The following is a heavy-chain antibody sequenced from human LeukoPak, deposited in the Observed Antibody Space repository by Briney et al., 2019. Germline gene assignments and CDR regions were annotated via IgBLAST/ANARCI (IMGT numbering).Heavy chain of an antibody. V-gene: IGHV3-30*19. J-gene: IGHJ4*02. Sequence: RSGGSLRLSCIMSGFTFSHYAMHWVRQAPGKGLEWVAVIAYDGSNRYYADSVKGRFTISKDNSKNTLYLQMNSLRVDDTAVYYCARDHQPHYWGQGTLVTVSS. CDR3: ARDHQPHY. CDR2: IAYDGSNR. D-gene: IGHD2-2*01. CDR1: GFTFSHYA.